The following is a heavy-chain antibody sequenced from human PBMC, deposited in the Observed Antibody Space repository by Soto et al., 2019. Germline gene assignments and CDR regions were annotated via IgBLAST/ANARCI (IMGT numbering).Heavy chain of an antibody. J-gene: IGHJ4*02. CDR2: ISYDGSNK. CDR3: AISSGYDPFDY. D-gene: IGHD5-12*01. V-gene: IGHV3-30*03. Sequence: QVQMVESGGGVVQPGRSLRLSCAASGFTFSNYGMYWVRQAPGKGLEWVTGISYDGSNKYYADSVKGRFTISRDNSKNTLYLQMNSLRAEDTAVYYCAISSGYDPFDYWGQGTLVTVSS. CDR1: GFTFSNYG.